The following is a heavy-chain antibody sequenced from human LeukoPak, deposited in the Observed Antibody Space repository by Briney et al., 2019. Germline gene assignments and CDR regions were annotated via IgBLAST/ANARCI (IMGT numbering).Heavy chain of an antibody. CDR2: INGDGSST. D-gene: IGHD5-12*01. Sequence: GGSLRLSCAASGFTFSSYWMHWVRQAPGKGLVWVSRINGDGSSTSYADSVKGRFTISRDNAKNTLYLQMNSLRAEDTAVYYCARDLDGYRSGNGAWGQGTLVTVSS. J-gene: IGHJ5*02. CDR1: GFTFSSYW. V-gene: IGHV3-74*01. CDR3: ARDLDGYRSGNGA.